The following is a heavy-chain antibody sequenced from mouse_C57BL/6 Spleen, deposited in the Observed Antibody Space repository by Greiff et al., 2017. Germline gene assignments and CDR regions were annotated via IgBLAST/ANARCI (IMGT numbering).Heavy chain of an antibody. CDR1: GFTFSSYG. CDR2: ISSGGSYT. CDR3: ARPGVVATRAMDY. Sequence: EVQLVESGGDLVKPGGSLKLSCAASGFTFSSYGMSWVRQTPDKRLEWVATISSGGSYTYYPDSVKGRFTISRDNAKNTLYLQMCSLKSEDTAMYYCARPGVVATRAMDYWGQGTSVTVSS. V-gene: IGHV5-6*01. J-gene: IGHJ4*01. D-gene: IGHD1-1*01.